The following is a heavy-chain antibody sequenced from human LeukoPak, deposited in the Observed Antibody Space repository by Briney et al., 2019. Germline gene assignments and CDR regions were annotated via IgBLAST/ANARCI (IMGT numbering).Heavy chain of an antibody. CDR1: DDSISNNRYF. CDR2: IYHSGST. D-gene: IGHD3-10*01. V-gene: IGHV4-39*07. J-gene: IGHJ4*02. CDR3: ARDRYGSGRYFDY. Sequence: SETLSLTCTISDDSISNNRYFWAWIRQPPGKGLEWIGSIYHSGSTYYNPSLKSRVTISVDTSKNQFSLKLSSVTAADTAVYYCARDRYGSGRYFDYWGQGTLVTVSS.